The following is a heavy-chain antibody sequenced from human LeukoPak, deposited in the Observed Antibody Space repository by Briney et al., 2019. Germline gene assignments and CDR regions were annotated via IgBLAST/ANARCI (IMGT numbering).Heavy chain of an antibody. V-gene: IGHV4-39*01. J-gene: IGHJ3*02. CDR2: INHSGST. CDR3: VRRPSPPDAFDI. Sequence: SETLSLTCTVSGGSISSGGYYWSWIRQPPGKGLEWIGEINHSGSTYYNPSLKSRVTISGDTSKNQFSLKLYSVTAADTAVYYCVRRPSPPDAFDIWGQGTMVTVSS. CDR1: GGSISSGGYY.